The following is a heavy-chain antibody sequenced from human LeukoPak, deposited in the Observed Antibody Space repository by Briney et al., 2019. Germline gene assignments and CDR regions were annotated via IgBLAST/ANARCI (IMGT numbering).Heavy chain of an antibody. Sequence: ASVKVSCKASGYTFTNYYMHWVRQAPGQGLEWMGIINPSGGSTSYAQKFQGRVTMTRDTSTSTVYMELSSLRSEDTTVYYCAREIGMGAFDYYYYGMDVWGQGTTVTVSS. J-gene: IGHJ6*02. CDR2: INPSGGST. CDR1: GYTFTNYY. V-gene: IGHV1-46*01. D-gene: IGHD3-16*01. CDR3: AREIGMGAFDYYYYGMDV.